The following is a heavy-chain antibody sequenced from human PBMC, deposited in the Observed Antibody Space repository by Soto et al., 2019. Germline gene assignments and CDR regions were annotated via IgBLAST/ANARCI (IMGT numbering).Heavy chain of an antibody. CDR1: ENTFSGHG. Sequence: QVQLVQSGAEVKKPGASVKVSCKTSENTFSGHGMHWVRQAPGQSLEWLGWINADNGNTKYSQKFQGRVTITRDTSASTVYLEVNSLRSEDTAMYYCARSAVVTVRSSGDYWGQGTLVTVSS. CDR3: ARSAVVTVRSSGDY. J-gene: IGHJ4*02. CDR2: INADNGNT. V-gene: IGHV1-3*01. D-gene: IGHD2-21*02.